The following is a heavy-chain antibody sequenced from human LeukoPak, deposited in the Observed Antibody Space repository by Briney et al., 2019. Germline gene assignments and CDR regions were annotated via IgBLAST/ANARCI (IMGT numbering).Heavy chain of an antibody. Sequence: PSETLSLTCTVSGGSISSYYWSWIRQPAGKGLGWIGRIYTSGSTNYNPSLKSRVTMSVDTSKNQFSLKLSSVTAADTAVYYCARDWAMEYAFDIWGQGTMVTVSS. D-gene: IGHD3-3*01. CDR2: IYTSGST. CDR3: ARDWAMEYAFDI. V-gene: IGHV4-4*07. CDR1: GGSISSYY. J-gene: IGHJ3*02.